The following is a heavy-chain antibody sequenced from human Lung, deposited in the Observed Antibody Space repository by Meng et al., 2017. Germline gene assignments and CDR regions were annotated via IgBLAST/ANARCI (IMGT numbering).Heavy chain of an antibody. CDR2: ISYDGRDA. CDR1: GFNFDDYA. CDR3: VKDLGAIGVTEAFDV. V-gene: IGHV3-43D*03. D-gene: IGHD3-10*01. Sequence: GESLKISCATSGFNFDDYAMHWVRQAPGKGLEWVSLISYDGRDAYYADSVKGRFTISRGNTKNSLYVQMNSLSAEDTALYYCVKDLGAIGVTEAFDVWGQGTVVTVSS. J-gene: IGHJ3*01.